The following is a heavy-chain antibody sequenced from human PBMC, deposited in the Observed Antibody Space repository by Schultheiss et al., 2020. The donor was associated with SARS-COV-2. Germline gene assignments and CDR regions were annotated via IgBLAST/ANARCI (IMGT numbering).Heavy chain of an antibody. CDR2: IYSGGST. D-gene: IGHD2-2*01. V-gene: IGHV3-53*05. CDR1: GFTVSSNY. Sequence: GGSLRLSCAASGFTVSSNYMSWVRQAPGKGLEWVSVIYSGGSTYYADSVKGRFTISRDNAKNSLYLQMNSLRAEDTALYYCAKDVVPAATSIYYYYMDVWGKGTTVTVSS. CDR3: AKDVVPAATSIYYYYMDV. J-gene: IGHJ6*03.